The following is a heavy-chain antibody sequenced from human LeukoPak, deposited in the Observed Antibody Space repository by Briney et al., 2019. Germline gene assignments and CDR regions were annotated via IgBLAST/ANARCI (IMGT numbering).Heavy chain of an antibody. CDR1: GFTLSNYW. CDR2: INSDGSNT. V-gene: IGHV3-74*01. CDR3: AGALSSSSDY. Sequence: PGGSLRLSCAASGFTLSNYWMHWVRHAPGKGLVWVSRINSDGSNTNYANSVKGRFTISRNNAKNTLYLQMNNLRAEDTAVYYCAGALSSSSDYWGQGTLVTVSS. D-gene: IGHD2/OR15-2a*01. J-gene: IGHJ4*02.